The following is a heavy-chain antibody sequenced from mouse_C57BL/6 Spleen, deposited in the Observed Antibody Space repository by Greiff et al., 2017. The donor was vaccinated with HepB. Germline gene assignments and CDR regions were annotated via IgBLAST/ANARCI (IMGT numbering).Heavy chain of an antibody. CDR1: GYSITSGYY. D-gene: IGHD2-3*01. Sequence: DVQLQESGPGLVKPSQSLSLTCSVTGYSITSGYYWNWIRQFPGNKLEWMGYISYDGSNNYNPSLKNRISITRDTSKNQFFLKLNSVTTEDTATYYCARDVGYYVFDYWGQGTTLTVSS. CDR3: ARDVGYYVFDY. CDR2: ISYDGSN. V-gene: IGHV3-6*01. J-gene: IGHJ2*01.